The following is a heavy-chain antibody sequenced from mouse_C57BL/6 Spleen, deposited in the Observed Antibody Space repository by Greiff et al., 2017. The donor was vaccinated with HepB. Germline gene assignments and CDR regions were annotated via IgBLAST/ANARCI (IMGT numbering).Heavy chain of an antibody. CDR1: GYTFTGYW. Sequence: VQGVESGAELMKPGASVKLSCKATGYTFTGYWIEWVKQRPGHGLEWIGEILPGSGSTNYNEKFKGKATFTADTSSNTAYMQLSSLTTEDSAIYYCARESLYGNYEDYFDYWGQGTTLTVSS. J-gene: IGHJ2*01. V-gene: IGHV1-9*01. D-gene: IGHD2-1*01. CDR2: ILPGSGST. CDR3: ARESLYGNYEDYFDY.